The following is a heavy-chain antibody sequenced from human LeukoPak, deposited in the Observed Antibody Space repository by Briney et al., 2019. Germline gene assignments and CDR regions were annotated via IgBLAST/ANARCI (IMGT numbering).Heavy chain of an antibody. J-gene: IGHJ4*02. Sequence: SETLSLTCTISGGSVSDYYWSWIRQSLGKGLEWIGYIYYTGSTTYNPSLKSRVTISADTSKNQFSLKLSSVTAADTAVYYCASRKLGNDYWGQGTLVTVSS. D-gene: IGHD7-27*01. CDR1: GGSVSDYY. CDR3: ASRKLGNDY. CDR2: IYYTGST. V-gene: IGHV4-59*02.